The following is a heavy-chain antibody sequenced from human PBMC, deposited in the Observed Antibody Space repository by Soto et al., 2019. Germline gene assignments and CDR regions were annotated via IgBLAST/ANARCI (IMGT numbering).Heavy chain of an antibody. D-gene: IGHD2-21*02. CDR3: ARGAGGNFYFDY. J-gene: IGHJ4*02. CDR2: VYYSGST. Sequence: QVQLQESGPGLGKPSQTLSLTCTVSGGSINRGGYYWTWIRQHPGKGLEWIGSVYYSGSTNYNPSLKSRVTISVDTSKNQFSLKLSSVSAADTAVYYCARGAGGNFYFDYWVQGTLVTVSS. CDR1: GGSINRGGYY. V-gene: IGHV4-31*03.